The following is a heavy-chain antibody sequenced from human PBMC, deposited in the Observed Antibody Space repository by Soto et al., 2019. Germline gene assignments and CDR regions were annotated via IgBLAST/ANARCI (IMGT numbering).Heavy chain of an antibody. CDR1: GCGFTNYW. Sequence: KSCCKGSGCGFTNYWIGWVLQMPGKGLEWMAIIDPTDSDTRYSPSFQGQVTISADKSISTAYLQWSSLKASDTAMYYCVRPDSTGYYVYWGQGTLVPVFS. CDR2: IDPTDSDT. J-gene: IGHJ4*02. CDR3: VRPDSTGYYVY. V-gene: IGHV5-51*01. D-gene: IGHD3-22*01.